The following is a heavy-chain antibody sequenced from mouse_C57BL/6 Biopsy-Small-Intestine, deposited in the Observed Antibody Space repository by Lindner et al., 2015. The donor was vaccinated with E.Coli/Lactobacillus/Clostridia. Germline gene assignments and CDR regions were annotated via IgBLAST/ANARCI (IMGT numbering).Heavy chain of an antibody. CDR2: INPNYGTT. CDR3: ARLVYYGSFDY. J-gene: IGHJ2*01. CDR1: GFSFTDYN. V-gene: IGHV1-39*01. D-gene: IGHD2-1*01. Sequence: VQLQESGPELVKPGASVKISCKASGFSFTDYNMNWVKQSNGKSLEWIGVINPNYGTTNYNQKFKGKATLTVDQSSSTAYMQLTSLTSEDSAVYYCARLVYYGSFDYWGQGTTLTVSS.